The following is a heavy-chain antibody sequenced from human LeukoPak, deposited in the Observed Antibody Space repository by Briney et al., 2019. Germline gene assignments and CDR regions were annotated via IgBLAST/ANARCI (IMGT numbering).Heavy chain of an antibody. V-gene: IGHV4-39*07. CDR2: IFYSGST. Sequence: PSETLSLTCTVSGGSISSSSYYWGWIRQPPGKGLEWIGSIFYSGSTYYNPSLKSRVTISVDTSKNQFSLKLTSVTAADTAVYYCARLWFGELSLGDYWDQGTLVTVSS. CDR1: GGSISSSSYY. CDR3: ARLWFGELSLGDY. J-gene: IGHJ4*02. D-gene: IGHD3-10*01.